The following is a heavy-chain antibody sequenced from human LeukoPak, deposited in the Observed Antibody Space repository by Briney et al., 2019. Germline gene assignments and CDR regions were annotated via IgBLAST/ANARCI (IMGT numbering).Heavy chain of an antibody. D-gene: IGHD3-22*01. CDR2: IIPIFGIA. CDR1: GGTFSSYA. J-gene: IGHJ3*02. V-gene: IGHV1-69*04. Sequence: GASVKVSCKASGGTFSSYAISWVRQAPGQGLEWTGRIIPIFGIANYAQKLQGRVTITADKSTGTAYMELSSLRSEDTAVYYCARAGHYYDSSGTDAFDIWGQGTMVTVSS. CDR3: ARAGHYYDSSGTDAFDI.